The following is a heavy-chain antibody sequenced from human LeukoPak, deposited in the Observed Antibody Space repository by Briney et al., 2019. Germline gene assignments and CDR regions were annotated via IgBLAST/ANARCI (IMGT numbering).Heavy chain of an antibody. CDR3: ARVMTSATSLDF. Sequence: ASVKVSCKASGYTFNDYFIHWVRQAPGQGLEWMGWLNPQSGDTKLSPELQGRVTMTRDTSTGTAYLDLIGLRSDDTAVYYCARVMTSATSLDFWGQGTLVTVSS. CDR2: LNPQSGDT. CDR1: GYTFNDYF. J-gene: IGHJ4*02. D-gene: IGHD4-17*01. V-gene: IGHV1-2*02.